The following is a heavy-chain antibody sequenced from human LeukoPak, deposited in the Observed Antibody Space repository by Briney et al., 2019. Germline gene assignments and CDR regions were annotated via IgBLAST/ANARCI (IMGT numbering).Heavy chain of an antibody. CDR1: GFTFSNYA. V-gene: IGHV3-23*01. CDR2: IGGSGGST. CDR3: AKNLKAYYDSSGYSYYFDY. D-gene: IGHD3-22*01. J-gene: IGHJ4*02. Sequence: PGGSLRLSCAASGFTFSNYAMSWVRQAPGKGLEWVSTIGGSGGSTYYADSVKGRFTISRDNSKNMLYLQMNSLRAEDTAVYYCAKNLKAYYDSSGYSYYFDYWGQGTPVTVSS.